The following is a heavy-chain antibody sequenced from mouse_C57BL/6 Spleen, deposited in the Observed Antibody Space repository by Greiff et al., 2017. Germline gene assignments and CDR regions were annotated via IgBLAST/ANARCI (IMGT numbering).Heavy chain of an antibody. V-gene: IGHV1-69*01. D-gene: IGHD4-1*01. CDR2: IDPSDSYT. Sequence: QVQLQQPGAELVMPGASVKLSCKASGYTFTSYWMHWVKQRPGQGLEWIGEIDPSDSYTNYNQKFKGKSTLTVDTSSSTAYMQLSSLTSEDSAVYYCARYWENYFDYWGQGTTLTVSS. J-gene: IGHJ2*01. CDR3: ARYWENYFDY. CDR1: GYTFTSYW.